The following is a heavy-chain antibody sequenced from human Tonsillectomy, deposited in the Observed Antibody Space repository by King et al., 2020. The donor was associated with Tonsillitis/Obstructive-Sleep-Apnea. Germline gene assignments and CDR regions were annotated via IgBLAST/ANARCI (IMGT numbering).Heavy chain of an antibody. CDR3: AREGNGGNARAFDS. D-gene: IGHD4-23*01. V-gene: IGHV3-48*02. J-gene: IGHJ4*02. CDR2: ISTSSGPI. CDR1: GFTFSTYT. Sequence: VQLVESGGGLVQPGGSLRISCAASGFTFSTYTMNWVRQAPGKGLEWVSYISTSSGPIYYADSVKGRFTISRDNAKNSLYLQMNSLRDEDTAVYYCAREGNGGNARAFDSWGQGTLVTVSS.